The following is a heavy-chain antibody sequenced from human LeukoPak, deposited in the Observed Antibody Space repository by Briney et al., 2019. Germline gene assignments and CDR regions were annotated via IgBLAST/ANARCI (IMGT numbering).Heavy chain of an antibody. D-gene: IGHD6-19*01. CDR2: IIPIFGTA. J-gene: IGHJ4*02. CDR3: ARSAVAGQASTGDY. V-gene: IGHV1-69*13. CDR1: GGTFSSYA. Sequence: SVKVSCKASGGTFSSYAISWVRQAPGQGLEWMGGIIPIFGTANYAQKFQGRVTITADESTSTAYMELSSLRSEDTAVYYCARSAVAGQASTGDYWGQGTLVTVSS.